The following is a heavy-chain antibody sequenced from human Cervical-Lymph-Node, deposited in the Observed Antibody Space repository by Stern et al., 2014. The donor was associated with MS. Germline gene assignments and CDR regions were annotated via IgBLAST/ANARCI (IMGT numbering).Heavy chain of an antibody. CDR3: ARGPPMDV. J-gene: IGHJ6*02. CDR2: VYDSGST. Sequence: QVQLQESGPGLVKPSETLSLTCTVSGDSIRSSDYYWGWIRQPPGKGLEWIGSVYDSGSTYYTPPIKSPIPKPEDPPKNKFSRTRGSVTAADAAVYYCARGPPMDVWGQGTTVIVSS. V-gene: IGHV4-39*01. CDR1: GDSIRSSDYY.